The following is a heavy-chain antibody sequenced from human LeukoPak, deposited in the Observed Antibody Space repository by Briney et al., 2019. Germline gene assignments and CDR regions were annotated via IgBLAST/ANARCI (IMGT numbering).Heavy chain of an antibody. D-gene: IGHD3-3*01. J-gene: IGHJ6*03. CDR2: IYSGGST. V-gene: IGHV3-66*01. Sequence: GGSLRLSCAASGFTVSSNYMSWVRQAPGKGLEWVSVIYSGGSTYYADSVKGRFTISRDNSKNTLYLQMNSLRAEDTAVYYCARGGYTIFGVVGKNYMDVWGKGTTVTVSS. CDR3: ARGGYTIFGVVGKNYMDV. CDR1: GFTVSSNY.